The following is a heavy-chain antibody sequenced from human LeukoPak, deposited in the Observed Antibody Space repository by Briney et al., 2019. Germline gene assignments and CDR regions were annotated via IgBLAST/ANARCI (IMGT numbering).Heavy chain of an antibody. J-gene: IGHJ4*02. CDR1: GASISSSY. D-gene: IGHD2-21*02. CDR3: ARSGGDFYFDY. CDR2: IYYSGST. V-gene: IGHV4-59*01. Sequence: SETLSLTCSVSGASISSSYWSWIRQPPGEGLEWIGYIYYSGSTNYNPSLKSRVTISVDTSKNQFSLKLTSVTAADTAVYYCARSGGDFYFDYWGQGTLVTVSS.